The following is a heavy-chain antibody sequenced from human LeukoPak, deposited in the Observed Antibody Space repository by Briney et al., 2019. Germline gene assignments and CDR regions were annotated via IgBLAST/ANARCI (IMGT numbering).Heavy chain of an antibody. V-gene: IGHV3-73*01. J-gene: IGHJ4*02. Sequence: GGSLKLSCAASGFTFSGSAMHWVRQASGKGLEWAGRIRSKANSYATEYAASVKGRFTISRDDSKNTAYLQMNSLKTEDTAVYYCTSEVTGASDYWGQGTLVTVSS. D-gene: IGHD2-21*02. CDR2: IRSKANSYAT. CDR1: GFTFSGSA. CDR3: TSEVTGASDY.